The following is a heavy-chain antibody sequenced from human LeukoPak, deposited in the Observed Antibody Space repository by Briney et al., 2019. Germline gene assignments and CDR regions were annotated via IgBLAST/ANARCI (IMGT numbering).Heavy chain of an antibody. V-gene: IGHV3-23*01. CDR2: ISGSGGST. D-gene: IGHD1-1*01. J-gene: IGHJ3*02. CDR1: GFTFSSYA. CDR3: AKDLVPNDRFDAFDI. Sequence: GRSLRLSCAASGFTFSSYAMSWVRQAPGKGLEWVSAISGSGGSTYYADSVKGRFTISRDNSKNTLYLQMNSLRAEDTAVYYCAKDLVPNDRFDAFDIWGQGTMVTVSS.